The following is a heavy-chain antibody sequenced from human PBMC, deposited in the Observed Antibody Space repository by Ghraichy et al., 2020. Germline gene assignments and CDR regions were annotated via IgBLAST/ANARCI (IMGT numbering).Heavy chain of an antibody. Sequence: LSLTCAASGFTFSSYAMSWVRQAPGKGLEWVSAISGSGGSTYYADSVKGRFTISRDNSKNTLYLQMNSLRAEDTAVYYCARSRSSSSDYWGQGTLVTVSS. J-gene: IGHJ4*02. CDR2: ISGSGGST. CDR1: GFTFSSYA. D-gene: IGHD6-6*01. CDR3: ARSRSSSSDY. V-gene: IGHV3-23*01.